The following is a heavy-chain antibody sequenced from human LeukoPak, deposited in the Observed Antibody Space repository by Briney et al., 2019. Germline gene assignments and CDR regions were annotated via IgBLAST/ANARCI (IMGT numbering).Heavy chain of an antibody. D-gene: IGHD3-22*01. CDR3: ARLRRNSDRSDFFYYYDH. J-gene: IGHJ4*02. V-gene: IGHV3-7*01. CDR1: GFTFSSYW. CDR2: IKQDGSEK. Sequence: GGSLRLSCAASGFTFSSYWMSWVRQAPGKGLEWVANIKQDGSEKYYVASVKGRFTISRDNAKNSLFLQMNSLRAEDTAVYYCARLRRNSDRSDFFYYYDHWGQGTLVTVSS.